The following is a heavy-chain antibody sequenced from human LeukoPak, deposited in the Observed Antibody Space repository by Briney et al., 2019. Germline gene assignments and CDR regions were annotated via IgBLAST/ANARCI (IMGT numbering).Heavy chain of an antibody. J-gene: IGHJ6*03. V-gene: IGHV3-43*02. Sequence: WGSVRLSCTASGFTFDDYAMHWVRQAPGQGLEWICLIRPDVGSTYYADTVKGRFTNSRDNSKSSLYMQMNSLRAEDTALYYCAKTRSGGKMGGRVPFSYYMDVWGKGTTVTVSS. CDR2: IRPDVGST. CDR3: AKTRSGGKMGGRVPFSYYMDV. CDR1: GFTFDDYA. D-gene: IGHD2-15*01.